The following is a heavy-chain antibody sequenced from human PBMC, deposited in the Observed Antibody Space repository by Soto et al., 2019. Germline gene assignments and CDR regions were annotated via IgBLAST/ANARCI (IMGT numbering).Heavy chain of an antibody. CDR3: AKDGNPIPYLTGYYRLGWFDP. Sequence: LRLSCAASGFTFSSYAMSWVRQAPGKGLEWVSAISGSGGSTYYADSVKGRFTISRDNSKNTLYPQMNSLRAEDTAVYYCAKDGNPIPYLTGYYRLGWFDPWGQGTLVTVSS. J-gene: IGHJ5*02. CDR1: GFTFSSYA. V-gene: IGHV3-23*01. D-gene: IGHD3-9*01. CDR2: ISGSGGST.